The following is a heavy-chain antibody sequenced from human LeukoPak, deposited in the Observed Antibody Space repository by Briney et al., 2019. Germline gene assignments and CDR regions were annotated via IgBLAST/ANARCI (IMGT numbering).Heavy chain of an antibody. CDR3: ARALFTVTTYYYYYYMDV. Sequence: ASVKVSRKASGYTFTSYGISWVRQAPGQGLEWMGWISAYNGNTNYAQKLQGRVTMTTDTSTSTAYMELRSLRSDDTAVYYCARALFTVTTYYYYYYMDVWGKGTTVTVSS. CDR1: GYTFTSYG. J-gene: IGHJ6*03. V-gene: IGHV1-18*01. CDR2: ISAYNGNT. D-gene: IGHD4-17*01.